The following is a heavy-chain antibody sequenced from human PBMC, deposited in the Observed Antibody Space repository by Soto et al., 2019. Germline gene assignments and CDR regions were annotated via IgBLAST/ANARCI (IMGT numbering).Heavy chain of an antibody. J-gene: IGHJ6*02. CDR1: GFTFSDYD. CDR3: AKYGVTDIVLMVYAIPYYYYYGMDV. V-gene: IGHV3-23*01. D-gene: IGHD2-8*01. CDR2: ISHSGSGT. Sequence: GGSLRLSCAASGFTFSDYDMSWVRQAPGKGLDWVSVISHSGSGTYYADSVKGRFTISRDNSKTTLFLQMNSLRAEDTAVYYCAKYGVTDIVLMVYAIPYYYYYGMDVWGQGTTVTVSS.